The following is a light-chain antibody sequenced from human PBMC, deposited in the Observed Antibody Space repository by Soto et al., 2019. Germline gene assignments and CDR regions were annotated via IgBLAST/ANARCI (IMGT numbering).Light chain of an antibody. J-gene: IGKJ4*01. CDR3: HQRSNWPRT. V-gene: IGKV3-11*01. CDR1: QSVFSS. Sequence: EIVLTQSPVTLSLSPGERATLSCRASQSVFSSLAWYQQKPGQAPRLLIYDASTRATAIPARFRGSGSGTDLTLAVSSLEPEDLAVYYCHQRSNWPRTFGGGTKVEIK. CDR2: DAS.